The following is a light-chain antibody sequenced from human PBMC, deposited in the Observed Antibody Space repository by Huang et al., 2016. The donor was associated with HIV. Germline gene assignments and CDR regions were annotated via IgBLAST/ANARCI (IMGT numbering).Light chain of an antibody. CDR1: QSVSSSY. CDR2: GAS. Sequence: EIVLTQSPGTLSLSPGERATLSCRASQSVSSSYLAWYQQKPGQAPRLLLYGASSRATGLPDRFSGSGSGTDFTLTISRLEPEDFAVYYCQQYSSSPRTFGQGTKVEIK. CDR3: QQYSSSPRT. V-gene: IGKV3-20*01. J-gene: IGKJ1*01.